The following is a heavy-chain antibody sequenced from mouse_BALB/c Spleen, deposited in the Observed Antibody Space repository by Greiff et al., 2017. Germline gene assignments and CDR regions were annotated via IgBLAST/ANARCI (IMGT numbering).Heavy chain of an antibody. CDR1: GFNITDTY. V-gene: IGHV14-3*02. D-gene: IGHD4-1*01. Sequence: VQLQQSGAELVKPGASVKLSCTASGFNITDTYMHWVKQRPEQGLEWIGRIDPANGNTKYDPKFQGKATITADTSSNTAYLQLSSLTSEDTAVYDCATGTYFDYWGQGTTLTVSS. CDR2: IDPANGNT. CDR3: ATGTYFDY. J-gene: IGHJ2*01.